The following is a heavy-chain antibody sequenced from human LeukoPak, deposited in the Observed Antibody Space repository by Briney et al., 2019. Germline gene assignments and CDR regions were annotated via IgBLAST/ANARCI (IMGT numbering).Heavy chain of an antibody. D-gene: IGHD6-13*01. V-gene: IGHV1-69*06. CDR3: ARVVGLTGYSSSWYSGYYYYMDV. CDR2: INPIFGTT. J-gene: IGHJ6*03. Sequence: GASVKVSCKASGGTFSSYAISWVRQAPGQGLEWMGGINPIFGTTNYAQKFQDRVTITADKSTSTAYMELSSLRSEDTAVYYCARVVGLTGYSSSWYSGYYYYMDVWGKGTTVTVSS. CDR1: GGTFSSYA.